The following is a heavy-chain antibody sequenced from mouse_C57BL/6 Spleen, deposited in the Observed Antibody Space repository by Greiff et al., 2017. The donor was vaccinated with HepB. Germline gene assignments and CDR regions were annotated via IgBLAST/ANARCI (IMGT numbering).Heavy chain of an antibody. Sequence: QVQLQQSGAELVRPGASVKLSCKASGYTFTDYYINWVKQRPGQGLEWIARIYPGSGNTYYNEKFKGKATLTAEKSSSTAYMQLSSLTSEDSAVYFWAGQLSAYWGQGTLVTVSA. J-gene: IGHJ3*01. D-gene: IGHD3-2*02. CDR3: AGQLSAY. CDR1: GYTFTDYY. V-gene: IGHV1-76*01. CDR2: IYPGSGNT.